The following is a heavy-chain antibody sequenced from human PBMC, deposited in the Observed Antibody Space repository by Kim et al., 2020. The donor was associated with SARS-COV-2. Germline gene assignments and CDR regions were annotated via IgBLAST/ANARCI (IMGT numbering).Heavy chain of an antibody. V-gene: IGHV6-1*01. J-gene: IGHJ4*02. Sequence: DYAVSVKSRITTNPDTSKNQFSLQRNSVTPEDTAVYYCAREAAAAGPCDYWGQGTLVTVSS. CDR3: AREAAAAGPCDY. D-gene: IGHD6-13*01.